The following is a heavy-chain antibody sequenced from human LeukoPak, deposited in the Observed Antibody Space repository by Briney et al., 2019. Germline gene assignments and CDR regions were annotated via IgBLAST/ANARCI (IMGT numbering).Heavy chain of an antibody. CDR1: GFTVSSNS. V-gene: IGHV3-53*01. J-gene: IGHJ3*02. Sequence: GGSLRLSCTVSGFTVSSNSMSWVRQAPGKGLEWVSFIYSDNTHYSDSVKGRFTISRDNSKNTLYLQMNSLRAEDTAVYYCARAGANQYDTSGYYSKDAFDIWGPGTTVTVSS. CDR2: IYSDNT. D-gene: IGHD3-22*01. CDR3: ARAGANQYDTSGYYSKDAFDI.